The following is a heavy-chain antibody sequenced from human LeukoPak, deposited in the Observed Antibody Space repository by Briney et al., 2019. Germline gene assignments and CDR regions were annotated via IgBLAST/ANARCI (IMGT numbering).Heavy chain of an antibody. V-gene: IGHV3-30*02. CDR2: IRYDGSNK. D-gene: IGHD1-7*01. J-gene: IGHJ4*02. CDR1: GFTVSSNY. Sequence: GGSLRLSCAASGFTVSSNYMSWVRQAPGKGLEWVAFIRYDGSNKYYADSVKGRFTISRDNSKNTLYLQMNSLRAEDTAVYYCAKDPAELELRPRYFDYWGQGTLVTVSS. CDR3: AKDPAELELRPRYFDY.